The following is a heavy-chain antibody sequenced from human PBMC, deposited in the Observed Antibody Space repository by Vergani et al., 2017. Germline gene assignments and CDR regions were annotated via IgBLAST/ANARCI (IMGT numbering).Heavy chain of an antibody. D-gene: IGHD3-10*01. Sequence: QVQLVQSGTEVKRPGASVKVSCKASGYTFDTYGITWVRQAPGQGLEWMGWTSIDKGERKSAQSFEGRVTMTTDTSTSTAYMELRNLRHDDTAVYYCARAILSFGELLIEGSRYSDVWGRGTLVSVSS. CDR2: TSIDKGER. J-gene: IGHJ2*01. V-gene: IGHV1-18*04. CDR1: GYTFDTYG. CDR3: ARAILSFGELLIEGSRYSDV.